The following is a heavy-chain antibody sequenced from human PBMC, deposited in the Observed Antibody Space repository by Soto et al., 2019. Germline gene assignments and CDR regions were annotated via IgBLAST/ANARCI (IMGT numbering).Heavy chain of an antibody. CDR1: GYTFTSYS. V-gene: IGHV1-3*01. J-gene: IGHJ4*02. D-gene: IGHD2-15*01. CDR2: INAGNGNT. Sequence: ASVKVSCKASGYTFTSYSMHWVLQAPGQRLEWMGWINAGNGNTKYSQKFQGRVTITRDTSASTAYMELSSLRSEDTAVYYCARDLGVATTFDYWGQGTLVTVSS. CDR3: ARDLGVATTFDY.